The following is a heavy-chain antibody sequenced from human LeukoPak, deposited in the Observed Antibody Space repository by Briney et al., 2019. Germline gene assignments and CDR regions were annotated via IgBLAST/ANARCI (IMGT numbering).Heavy chain of an antibody. CDR1: GFTFSSYS. CDR3: ARSLLVGPGSWFDP. Sequence: GGSLRLSCAASGFTFSSYSMNWVRQAPGKGLEWVSSISSSSSYIYYADSVKGRFTISRDNAKNSLYLQMNSLRAEDTAVYYCARSLLVGPGSWFDPWGQGTLVTVSS. V-gene: IGHV3-21*01. J-gene: IGHJ5*02. D-gene: IGHD1-26*01. CDR2: ISSSSSYI.